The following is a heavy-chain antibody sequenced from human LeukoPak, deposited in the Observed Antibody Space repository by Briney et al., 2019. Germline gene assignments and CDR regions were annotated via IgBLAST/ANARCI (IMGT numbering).Heavy chain of an antibody. CDR1: GFAFSTSS. Sequence: GGSLRLSCVASGFAFSTSSTNWVRQTPEKGLEWVSSISSSSDYIYYADSVKGRFTISRDNAKNSLFLQMNSLRDEDTAVYYCTRGVAAATAYWGQGTLVTVSS. CDR3: TRGVAAATAY. D-gene: IGHD2-2*01. J-gene: IGHJ4*02. CDR2: ISSSSDYI. V-gene: IGHV3-21*01.